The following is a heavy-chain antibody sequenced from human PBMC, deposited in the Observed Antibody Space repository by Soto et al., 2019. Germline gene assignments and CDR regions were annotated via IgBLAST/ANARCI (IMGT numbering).Heavy chain of an antibody. Sequence: ASVKVSCKASGGTFSSYAISWVRQAPGQGLEWMGGIIPIFGTANYAQKFQGRVTITADESTSTAYMELSSLRSEDTAVYYCARDGGYYYDSSGAIYGMAVWGQGTTVTVSS. V-gene: IGHV1-69*13. CDR3: ARDGGYYYDSSGAIYGMAV. CDR2: IIPIFGTA. CDR1: GGTFSSYA. D-gene: IGHD3-22*01. J-gene: IGHJ6*02.